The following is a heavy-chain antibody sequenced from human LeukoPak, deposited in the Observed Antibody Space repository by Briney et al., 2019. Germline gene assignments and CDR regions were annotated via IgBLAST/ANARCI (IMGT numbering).Heavy chain of an antibody. D-gene: IGHD6-6*01. CDR2: VYYKSKWYN. J-gene: IGHJ5*02. Sequence: SQALSDTCVIPRDSLSSNIAASNWIRQSATRGLEWLGRVYYKSKWYNDYAVPVKSRITIHPDTSKNQFSLQLNSVTPEDTAVYYCASEGIKYSSSLVWFDLWGQRTLVSVSS. CDR3: ASEGIKYSSSLVWFDL. CDR1: RDSLSSNIAA. V-gene: IGHV6-1*01.